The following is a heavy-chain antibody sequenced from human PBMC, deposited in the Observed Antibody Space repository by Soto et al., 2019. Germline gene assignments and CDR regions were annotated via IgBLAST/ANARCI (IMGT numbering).Heavy chain of an antibody. V-gene: IGHV3-23*01. CDR3: AKGPIGSGYALEY. CDR2: ISGSGGST. D-gene: IGHD5-12*01. J-gene: IGHJ4*02. Sequence: EVQLLDSGGGLVQPGGSLRLSCAASGFTFSNYAMNWVRQAPGKGLDWVSAISGSGGSTYYADSVKGRFTISRDNSKNTLYLHMSSLRAEDTAVYYCAKGPIGSGYALEYWGQGTLVTVSS. CDR1: GFTFSNYA.